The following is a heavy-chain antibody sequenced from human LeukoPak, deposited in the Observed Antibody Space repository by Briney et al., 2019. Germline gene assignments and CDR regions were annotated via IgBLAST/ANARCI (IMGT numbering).Heavy chain of an antibody. CDR2: ISAYNGNT. CDR3: ARVRRSSGYFDY. CDR1: GYTFTIYG. J-gene: IGHJ4*02. D-gene: IGHD3-22*01. V-gene: IGHV1-18*01. Sequence: ASVTVSFKGSGYTFTIYGIRWVRQAPGQGLEWMGWISAYNGNTNYAQKLQARFTMTTDTSTSTAYMELRSLRSDDTAVYYCARVRRSSGYFDYWGQGTLVTVSS.